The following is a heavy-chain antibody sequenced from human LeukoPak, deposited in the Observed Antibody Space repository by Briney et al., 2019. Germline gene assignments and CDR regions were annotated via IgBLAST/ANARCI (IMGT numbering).Heavy chain of an antibody. CDR2: IYYSGST. Sequence: SQTLSLTCTVPGGSISRGGYYWSWIRQHPGKGLEWIGYIYYSGSTYYNPSLKSRVTISVDTSKNQFSLKLSSVTAADTAVYYCARSMTTVTEGLFQHWGQGTLVTVSS. V-gene: IGHV4-31*03. D-gene: IGHD4-17*01. CDR3: ARSMTTVTEGLFQH. J-gene: IGHJ1*01. CDR1: GGSISRGGYY.